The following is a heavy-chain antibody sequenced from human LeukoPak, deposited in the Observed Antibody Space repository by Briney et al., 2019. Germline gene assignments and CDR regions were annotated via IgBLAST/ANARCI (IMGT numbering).Heavy chain of an antibody. Sequence: PGGSLRLSCAASGFTFTAYWMTWVRQAPRKGLEWVAHIKQDGSERYYGDSLKGRFTISRDNAKNLVYLQMNSLGAEDTALYYCARGWNYAFRFDSWGQGTLVTVSS. V-gene: IGHV3-7*01. D-gene: IGHD1-7*01. J-gene: IGHJ4*02. CDR2: IKQDGSER. CDR3: ARGWNYAFRFDS. CDR1: GFTFTAYW.